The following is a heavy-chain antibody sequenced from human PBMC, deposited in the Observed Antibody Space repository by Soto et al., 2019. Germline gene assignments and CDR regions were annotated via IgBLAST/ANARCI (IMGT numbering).Heavy chain of an antibody. CDR1: GFTFSSYS. CDR2: ISSSSSTI. D-gene: IGHD5-18*01. Sequence: GGSLRLSCAASGFTFSSYSMNWVRQAPGKGLEWVSYISSSSSTIYYADSVKGRFTISRDNAKNSLYLQMNSLRDEDTAVYYCARDSGYRPLTGYGMDGWAQGTTVTVSS. V-gene: IGHV3-48*02. J-gene: IGHJ6*02. CDR3: ARDSGYRPLTGYGMDG.